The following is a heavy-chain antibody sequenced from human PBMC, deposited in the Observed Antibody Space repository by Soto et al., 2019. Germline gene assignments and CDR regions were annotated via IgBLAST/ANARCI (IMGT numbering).Heavy chain of an antibody. Sequence: RRLSCAASGFTFDDYAMHWVRQVPGKGLEWVSGINWNSGSIGYGDSVKGRFAISRDNAKNSLHLQMNSLSAEDTAFYYCVKDESINWYSGHFRHWGQGTLVTVSS. CDR3: VKDESINWYSGHFRH. D-gene: IGHD6-13*01. J-gene: IGHJ1*01. V-gene: IGHV3-9*01. CDR1: GFTFDDYA. CDR2: INWNSGSI.